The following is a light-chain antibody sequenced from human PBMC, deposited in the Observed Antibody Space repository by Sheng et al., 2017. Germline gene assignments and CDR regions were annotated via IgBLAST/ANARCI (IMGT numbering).Light chain of an antibody. V-gene: IGKV1-12*01. J-gene: IGKJ4*01. CDR2: AAS. Sequence: IQMTQSPSSVSASVKDRVTITCRASQGVGSWVAWYQQRPGKAPKLLIYAASSLQSGVPSRFSGSASGTDFTLTISGLQPEDVATYYCQQTYSTPLTFGGGTKVEIK. CDR1: QGVGSW. CDR3: QQTYSTPLT.